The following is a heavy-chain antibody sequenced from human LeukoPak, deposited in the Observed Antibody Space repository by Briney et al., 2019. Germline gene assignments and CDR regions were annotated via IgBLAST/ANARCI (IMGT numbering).Heavy chain of an antibody. CDR3: ASPLNRAPVRDRFDY. V-gene: IGHV1-2*02. CDR1: GYTFTGYY. Sequence: GASVKVSCKASGYTFTGYYMHWVRQAPGQGLEWMGWINPNSGGTNYAQKFQGRVTMTRDTSISTAYMELSRLRSDDTAVYYCASPLNRAPVRDRFDYWGQGTLVTVSS. CDR2: INPNSGGT. D-gene: IGHD3-10*01. J-gene: IGHJ4*02.